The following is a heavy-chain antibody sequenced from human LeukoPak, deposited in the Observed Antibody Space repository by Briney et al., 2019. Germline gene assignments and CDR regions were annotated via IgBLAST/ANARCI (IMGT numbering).Heavy chain of an antibody. CDR1: GFTFSSYE. CDR3: ARECLDYCTNGVCNWFDP. CDR2: ISSSGSTI. Sequence: PGGSLRLSCAASGFTFSSYEMNWVRQAPGKGLEWVSYISSSGSTIYYADSVKGRFTISRDNAKNSLYLQMNSLRAEDTAVYYCARECLDYCTNGVCNWFDPCGEGTLGTVSS. D-gene: IGHD2-8*01. V-gene: IGHV3-48*03. J-gene: IGHJ5*02.